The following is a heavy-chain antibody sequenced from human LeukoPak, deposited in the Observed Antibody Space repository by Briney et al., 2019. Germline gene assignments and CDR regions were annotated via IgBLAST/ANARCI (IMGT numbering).Heavy chain of an antibody. CDR1: GASISSRGYY. D-gene: IGHD1-26*01. Sequence: SETLSLTCTVSGASISSRGYYWNWIRQHPGKGLEWIGYIAYSGTTNYNPSLKSRASISQDTSRNQLSLKLQSVTAADTAVYYCATAREMWEVSTGDAVDIWGQGTMVTVSS. CDR2: IAYSGTT. CDR3: ATAREMWEVSTGDAVDI. J-gene: IGHJ3*02. V-gene: IGHV4-31*03.